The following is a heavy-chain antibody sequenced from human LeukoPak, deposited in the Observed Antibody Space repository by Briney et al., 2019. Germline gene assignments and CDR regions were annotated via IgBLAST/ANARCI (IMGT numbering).Heavy chain of an antibody. Sequence: GASVKVSCKASGGTFSSYAISWVRQAPGQGLEWMGGIIPIFGTANYAQKFQGRVTITTDESTSTAYMELSSLRSEDTAVYYCARDGGYSSGWPYYDAFDIWGQGTMVTVSS. J-gene: IGHJ3*02. CDR2: IIPIFGTA. D-gene: IGHD6-19*01. CDR3: ARDGGYSSGWPYYDAFDI. CDR1: GGTFSSYA. V-gene: IGHV1-69*05.